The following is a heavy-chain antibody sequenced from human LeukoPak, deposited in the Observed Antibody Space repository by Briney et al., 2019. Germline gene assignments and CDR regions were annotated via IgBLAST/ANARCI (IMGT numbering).Heavy chain of an antibody. V-gene: IGHV3-74*01. CDR1: GFTFSNYW. D-gene: IGHD2-21*02. CDR3: SRDSLSSCGGDCYSGLDV. Sequence: GSLRLSFAASGFTFSNYWMHWVRQAPGEALLWVSRIKSDGSSTTYADSVKGRFTISRDNAKNTLYLQMNSLRAEDTAVYYCSRDSLSSCGGDCYSGLDVWGQGTTVTVSS. CDR2: IKSDGSST. J-gene: IGHJ6*02.